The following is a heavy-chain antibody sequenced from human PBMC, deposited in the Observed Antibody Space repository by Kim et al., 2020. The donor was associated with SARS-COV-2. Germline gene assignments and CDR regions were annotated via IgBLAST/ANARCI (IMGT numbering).Heavy chain of an antibody. J-gene: IGHJ4*02. V-gene: IGHV1-18*01. CDR3: ARGIVGATSTFDY. Sequence: YAQKLQGRVTMTTDTSTSTAYMELRSLRSDDTAVNYCARGIVGATSTFDYWGQGTLVTVSS. D-gene: IGHD1-26*01.